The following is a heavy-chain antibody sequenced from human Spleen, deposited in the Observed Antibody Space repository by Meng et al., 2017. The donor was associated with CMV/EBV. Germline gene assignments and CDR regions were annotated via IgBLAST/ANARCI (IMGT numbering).Heavy chain of an antibody. CDR1: GFTFSSYW. Sequence: GESLKISCAASGFTFSSYWMHWVRQAPGKGLVWVSRINSDGSSTSYADSVKGRFTISRDNAKNTLYLQMNSLRAEDTAVYYCAREQYPSPYSSSWYDYWGQGTLVTASS. D-gene: IGHD6-13*01. V-gene: IGHV3-74*01. CDR3: AREQYPSPYSSSWYDY. CDR2: INSDGSST. J-gene: IGHJ4*02.